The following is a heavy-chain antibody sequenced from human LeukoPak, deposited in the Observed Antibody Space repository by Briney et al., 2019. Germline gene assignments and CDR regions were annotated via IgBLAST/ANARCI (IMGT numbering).Heavy chain of an antibody. CDR3: ARDQSGSLDY. D-gene: IGHD1-26*01. Sequence: GGSLRLSCAISGFTFSNTWMAWVRPAPGKGLEWVANINQDSKTKQYVDSVKGQFTISRDNAKNSLFLQMSSLTVEDTGIYYCARDQSGSLDYWGQGTLVTVSS. V-gene: IGHV3-7*01. J-gene: IGHJ4*02. CDR1: GFTFSNTW. CDR2: INQDSKTK.